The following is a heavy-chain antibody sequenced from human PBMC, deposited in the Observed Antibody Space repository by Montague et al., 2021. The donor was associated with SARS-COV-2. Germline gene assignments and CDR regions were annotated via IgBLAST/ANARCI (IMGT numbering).Heavy chain of an antibody. D-gene: IGHD3-9*01. CDR1: GGSISRYY. J-gene: IGHJ4*01. V-gene: IGHV4-59*01. CDR2: IYYSGST. Sequence: SETLSLTCTLSGGSISRYYWNWIRQPPGKGLEWIAYIYYSGSTNXNPSLKSRVTISVDTSKNQFSLKLSSVTAADTAVYYCAKSRENYNILTGYPYYFDYWGQGTLVTVSS. CDR3: AKSRENYNILTGYPYYFDY.